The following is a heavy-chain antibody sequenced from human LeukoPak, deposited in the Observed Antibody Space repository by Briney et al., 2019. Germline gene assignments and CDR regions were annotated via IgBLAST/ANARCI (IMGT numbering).Heavy chain of an antibody. CDR2: ISGTNDNT. D-gene: IGHD4-17*01. J-gene: IGHJ4*02. V-gene: IGHV3-23*01. CDR1: GFTFSSYA. Sequence: GGSLRLSCAASGFTFSSYAMSWVRQAPGKGLEWVSSISGTNDNTYYADSVKDRFTISRDNSKNTLSLRMNSLRAEDTAVYYCAKGRGTTVTSAANYWGQGTLVTVSS. CDR3: AKGRGTTVTSAANY.